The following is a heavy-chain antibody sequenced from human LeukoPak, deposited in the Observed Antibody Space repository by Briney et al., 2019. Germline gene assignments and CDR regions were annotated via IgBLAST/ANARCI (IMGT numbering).Heavy chain of an antibody. Sequence: GGSLRLSCAASGFTFSNAWMSWVRQAPGKGLEWVCRINSKTGGGTTDYAAPVKCRFTISRANSKNTLYLQMNSLKTEDTAVYYCTTEGYSNGRFDYWGQGTLVTVSS. CDR2: INSKTGGGTT. CDR3: TTEGYSNGRFDY. CDR1: GFTFSNAW. V-gene: IGHV3-15*01. J-gene: IGHJ4*02. D-gene: IGHD5-18*01.